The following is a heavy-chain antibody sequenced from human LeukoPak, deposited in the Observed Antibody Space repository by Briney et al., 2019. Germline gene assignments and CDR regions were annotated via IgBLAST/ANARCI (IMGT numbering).Heavy chain of an antibody. D-gene: IGHD2-2*01. J-gene: IGHJ4*02. CDR3: AKDALYCSSTSCYGTYFDY. CDR1: GFTFSSYG. Sequence: GGSLRLSCAASGFTFSSYGMHWVRQAPGKGLEWVAVISYDGSNKYYADSVKGRFTISRDNSKSTLYLQMNSLRAEDTAVYYCAKDALYCSSTSCYGTYFDYWGQGTLVTVSS. V-gene: IGHV3-30*18. CDR2: ISYDGSNK.